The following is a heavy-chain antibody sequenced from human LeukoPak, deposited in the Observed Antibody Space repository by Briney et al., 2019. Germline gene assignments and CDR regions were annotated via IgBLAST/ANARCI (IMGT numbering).Heavy chain of an antibody. J-gene: IGHJ4*02. CDR3: ARSPSGWYGDY. D-gene: IGHD6-19*01. Sequence: GASVKVSCKASGYTFTDYYMHWVRQAPGQGLEWVGRINPNSGGTSSARKFQGRVTVTRDTSISTVYMELSRLTSDDTAVYYCARSPSGWYGDYWGQGTLATVSS. CDR1: GYTFTDYY. CDR2: INPNSGGT. V-gene: IGHV1-2*06.